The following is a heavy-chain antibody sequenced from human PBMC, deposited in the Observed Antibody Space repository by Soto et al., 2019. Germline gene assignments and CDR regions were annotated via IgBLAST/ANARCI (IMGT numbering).Heavy chain of an antibody. J-gene: IGHJ6*02. CDR2: IYPGDSDT. V-gene: IGHV5-51*01. Sequence: GESLKISCKGSGYSFTSYWIAWVRQMPGKGLEWMGIIYPGDSDTRYSPSFQGQVTISADKSISTAYLQWSSLKPSDTAMYYCARRLIVTTMGVVYTTTYGMDVWGQGTTVTVSS. D-gene: IGHD5-12*01. CDR1: GYSFTSYW. CDR3: ARRLIVTTMGVVYTTTYGMDV.